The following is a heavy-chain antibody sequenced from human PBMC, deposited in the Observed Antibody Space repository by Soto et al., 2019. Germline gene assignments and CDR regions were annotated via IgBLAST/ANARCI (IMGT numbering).Heavy chain of an antibody. CDR3: VRDRLPRRDTNTFAF. V-gene: IGHV3-9*01. CDR1: GFTFEEYA. D-gene: IGHD1-26*01. CDR2: FGWNGAFI. J-gene: IGHJ4*02. Sequence: EVRLVESGGGLVQPGRSLRLSCAASGFTFEEYAMHWVRQAPGKDLEWISHFGWNGAFIAYAQSVEGRFTISRDTAKNSLFLQMNSLRVEDTAVYYCVRDRLPRRDTNTFAFWGQGILVTVSS.